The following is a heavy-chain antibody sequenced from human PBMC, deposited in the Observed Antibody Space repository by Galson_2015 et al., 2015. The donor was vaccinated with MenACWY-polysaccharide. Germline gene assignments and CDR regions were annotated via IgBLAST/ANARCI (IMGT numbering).Heavy chain of an antibody. CDR2: ITVSGDNT. CDR3: ASGRAPNGDASLTYFDY. CDR1: GFTFTNYA. V-gene: IGHV3-23*01. J-gene: IGHJ4*02. D-gene: IGHD2-21*02. Sequence: SLRLSCAASGFTFTNYAMSWVRQTPGEGLEWVSAITVSGDNTYYADSVKGRFTISRDNSRNTLYLQMNSLRVEDTAIYYCASGRAPNGDASLTYFDYWGQGTLVTVSS.